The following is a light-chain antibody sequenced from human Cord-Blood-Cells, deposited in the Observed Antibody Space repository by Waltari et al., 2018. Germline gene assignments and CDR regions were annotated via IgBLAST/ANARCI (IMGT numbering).Light chain of an antibody. Sequence: DIQMTELPSPPSASVADRVTITCRASQSISSYLNWYQQKPGKAPKLLIYAASSLQSGVPSRFSGSGSGTDFTLTISSLQPEDFATYYCQQSYSTPLTFGGGTKVEIK. CDR3: QQSYSTPLT. J-gene: IGKJ4*01. V-gene: IGKV1-39*01. CDR2: AAS. CDR1: QSISSY.